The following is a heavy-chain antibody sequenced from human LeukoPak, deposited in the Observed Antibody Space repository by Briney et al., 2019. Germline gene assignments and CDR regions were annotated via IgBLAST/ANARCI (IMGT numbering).Heavy chain of an antibody. CDR1: GGSISSSY. CDR2: IYFSGST. J-gene: IGHJ5*02. Sequence: SETLSLTCTVSGGSISSSYCSWIWNPQPPGQDLIGNIYFSGSTNYISSLKSRVTISVDTSKYQCSLKLSSVSAADTAVYYCAREGGYDSYNGFDPWGQGTLVTVSS. CDR3: AREGGYDSYNGFDP. V-gene: IGHV4-59*01. D-gene: IGHD5-12*01.